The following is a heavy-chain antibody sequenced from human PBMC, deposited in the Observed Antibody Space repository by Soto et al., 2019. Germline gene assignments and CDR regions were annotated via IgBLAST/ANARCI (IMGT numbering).Heavy chain of an antibody. CDR3: ARDPDFFGSGGLDV. J-gene: IGHJ6*02. Sequence: SETLSLTCSVSGGSINHYHWNWIRQSPGKGLQWIGFIYSTGATKYNPSLQSRVTISMDKSKTQFSLTLNSVTADDTAIYYCARDPDFFGSGGLDVWGQGTTVTVSS. V-gene: IGHV4-4*08. CDR1: GGSINHYH. D-gene: IGHD3-10*01. CDR2: IYSTGAT.